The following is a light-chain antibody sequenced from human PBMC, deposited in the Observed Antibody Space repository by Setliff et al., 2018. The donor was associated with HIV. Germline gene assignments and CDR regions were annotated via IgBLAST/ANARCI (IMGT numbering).Light chain of an antibody. CDR3: CSYASGGTYV. CDR1: SSDVGSFNL. CDR2: EVT. Sequence: SVLTQPASVSGSPGQSITISCTGTSSDVGSFNLVSWHQQFPGKAPKLMIYEVTKRPSGVSNRFSGSKSGNTASLTISGLQAEDEADYYCCSYASGGTYVFGTGTKVTVL. V-gene: IGLV2-23*02. J-gene: IGLJ1*01.